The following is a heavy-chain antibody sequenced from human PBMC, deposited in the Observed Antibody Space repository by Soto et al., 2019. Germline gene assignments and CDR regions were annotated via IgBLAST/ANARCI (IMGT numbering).Heavy chain of an antibody. D-gene: IGHD2-15*01. CDR2: IYWDDDK. V-gene: IGHV2-5*02. J-gene: IGHJ6*02. CDR1: GFSLSTSGVG. CDR3: AYRPCSGGSCYWFSFSGMDV. Sequence: QITLKESGPSLVKPTQTLTLTCTFSGFSLSTSGVGVAWIRQPPGKALEWLALIYWDDDKRYRPSLESRLTIAKDTSKNQVLLTMTTMDSVDTATYYCAYRPCSGGSCYWFSFSGMDVWGQGTTVSVSS.